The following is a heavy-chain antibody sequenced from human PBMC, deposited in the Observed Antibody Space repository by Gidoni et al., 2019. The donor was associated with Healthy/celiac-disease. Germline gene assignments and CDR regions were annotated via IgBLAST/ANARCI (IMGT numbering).Heavy chain of an antibody. CDR3: ASLGAISGSYTYYFDY. D-gene: IGHD1-26*01. CDR2: ISYSGST. CDR1: GGSLSSSSYY. V-gene: IGHV4-39*01. J-gene: IGHJ4*02. Sequence: QLQLQESGPGLVQPSETLSLTCTVSGGSLSSSSYYWGWIRQPPGKGLEWIGSISYSGSTYYNPSLKSRVTISVDTSKNQFSLKLSSVTAADTAVYYCASLGAISGSYTYYFDYWGQGTLVTVSS.